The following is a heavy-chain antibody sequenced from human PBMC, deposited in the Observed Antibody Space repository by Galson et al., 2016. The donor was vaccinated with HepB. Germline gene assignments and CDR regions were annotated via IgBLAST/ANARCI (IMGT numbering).Heavy chain of an antibody. J-gene: IGHJ4*02. V-gene: IGHV3-7*03. CDR1: GFTFSRFW. CDR2: VKPDGSEK. Sequence: SLRLSCAASGFTFSRFWMNWVRQAPGKGLEWVGNVKPDGSEKYYVDSVKGRFTISGDNVKNSMYLQMNSLRAEDTAVYYCVKSVDNWGQGTLVTVSS. CDR3: VKSVDN.